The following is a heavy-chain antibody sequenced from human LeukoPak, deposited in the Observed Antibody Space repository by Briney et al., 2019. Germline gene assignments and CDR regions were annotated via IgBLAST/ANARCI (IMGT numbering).Heavy chain of an antibody. V-gene: IGHV1-2*02. D-gene: IGHD1-26*01. CDR2: INPNSGGT. Sequence: GASVKVSCKASGYTFTGYYMHWVRQAPGQGLEWMGWINPNSGGTNYAQKFQGRVTMTRDTSISTAYMELSRLRSEDTAVCYCAREEVGATEFDYWGQGTLVTVSS. CDR1: GYTFTGYY. CDR3: AREEVGATEFDY. J-gene: IGHJ4*02.